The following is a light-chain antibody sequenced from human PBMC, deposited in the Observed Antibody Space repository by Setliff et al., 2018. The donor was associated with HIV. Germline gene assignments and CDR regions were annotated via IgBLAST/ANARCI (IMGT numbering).Light chain of an antibody. CDR2: DVS. CDR1: SSDVGGYNY. V-gene: IGLV2-14*03. CDR3: SSSTSSSTHV. Sequence: QSALTQPASVSGSPGQSITISCTGTSSDVGGYNYVSWYQQHPGKAPKLMIYDVSNRPSGVSNRFSGSKSGHTASLTISGLQAEDEADYYCSSSTSSSTHVFGGGTKVTVL. J-gene: IGLJ2*01.